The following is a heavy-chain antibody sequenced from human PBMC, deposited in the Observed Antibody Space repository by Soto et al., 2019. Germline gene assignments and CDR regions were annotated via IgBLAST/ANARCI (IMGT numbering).Heavy chain of an antibody. Sequence: ASVKVSCKASGYTFASYAISWMRQAPGQGLEWMGWISAYNGNTNYAQKLQGRVTITTDTSTSTAYMELRSLRSDDTAVYYCARDPPPPDYWGQGTTVTVSS. CDR3: ARDPPPPDY. CDR2: ISAYNGNT. CDR1: GYTFASYA. J-gene: IGHJ4*03. V-gene: IGHV1-18*01.